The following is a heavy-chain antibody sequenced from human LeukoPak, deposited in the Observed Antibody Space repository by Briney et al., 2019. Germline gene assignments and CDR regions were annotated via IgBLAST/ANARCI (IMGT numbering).Heavy chain of an antibody. Sequence: PGGSLRLSCAASGFTFSDYYMSWIRQAPGKGLEWVSYISSSGSTIYYADSVKGRFTISRDNAKNSLYLQMNSLRAEDTAVYYCARLPYYYGSGSYILREYYYMDVWGKGTTVTISS. CDR3: ARLPYYYGSGSYILREYYYMDV. CDR2: ISSSGSTI. J-gene: IGHJ6*03. CDR1: GFTFSDYY. V-gene: IGHV3-11*01. D-gene: IGHD3-10*01.